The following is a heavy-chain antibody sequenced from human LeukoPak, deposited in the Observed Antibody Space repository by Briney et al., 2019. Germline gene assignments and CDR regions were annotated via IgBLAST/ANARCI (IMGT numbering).Heavy chain of an antibody. J-gene: IGHJ4*02. D-gene: IGHD4-17*01. CDR2: ISRRSGAST. CDR1: GFTFSSYG. Sequence: GGSLRLSCAASGFTFSSYGMYWVRQAPGKGLECVASISRRSGASTYYAASVKGRFTISRDNSRSTLYLEMNSLRADDTAVYYCSKKGQNGDYGKPDWGQGTLVTVSS. V-gene: IGHV3-23*01. CDR3: SKKGQNGDYGKPD.